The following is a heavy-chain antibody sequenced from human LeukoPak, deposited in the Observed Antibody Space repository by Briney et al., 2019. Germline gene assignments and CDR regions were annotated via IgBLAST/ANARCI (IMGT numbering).Heavy chain of an antibody. Sequence: SETLSLTCTVSGGSISSYYWSWIRQPPGKGLEWIGYIYYSGSTNYNPSLKSRVTISVDTSKNQFSLKLSSMTAADTAVYYCARDRYDFWSGYFDYWGQGTLVTVSS. D-gene: IGHD3-3*01. V-gene: IGHV4-59*12. J-gene: IGHJ4*02. CDR3: ARDRYDFWSGYFDY. CDR2: IYYSGST. CDR1: GGSISSYY.